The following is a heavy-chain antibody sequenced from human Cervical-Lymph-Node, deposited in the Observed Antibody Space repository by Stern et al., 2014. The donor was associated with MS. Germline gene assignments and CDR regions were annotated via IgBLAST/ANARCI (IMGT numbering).Heavy chain of an antibody. Sequence: LVQSGAEVRKPGASVKVSCKTSGYTLTKFGTGWVRQAPGQGLEWGGWISAFNGKTNYGQRFQGRVTMTTDTSTNTVYMELRSLRSDDTAVYYCARDAETRYYDSSGYSYFDSWGQGTLITVSS. CDR1: GYTLTKFG. CDR2: ISAFNGKT. J-gene: IGHJ4*02. CDR3: ARDAETRYYDSSGYSYFDS. V-gene: IGHV1-18*01. D-gene: IGHD3-22*01.